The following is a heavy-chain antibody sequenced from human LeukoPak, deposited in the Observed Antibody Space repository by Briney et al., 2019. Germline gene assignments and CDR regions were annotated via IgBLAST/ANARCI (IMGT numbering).Heavy chain of an antibody. V-gene: IGHV5-51*01. J-gene: IGHJ4*02. CDR3: ARLNGGFDY. Sequence: GESLKISCKDSGNSLTTYWIAWVRQMPGKGLEWMGIINPGDSDVRYSPSFQGQVTISADKSITTAFLQWSSLKASDTAMYYCARLNGGFDYWGQGTLVTVSS. CDR1: GNSLTTYW. D-gene: IGHD2-8*01. CDR2: INPGDSDV.